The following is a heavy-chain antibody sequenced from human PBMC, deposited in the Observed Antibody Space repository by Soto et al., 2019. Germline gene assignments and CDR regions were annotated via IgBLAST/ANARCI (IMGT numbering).Heavy chain of an antibody. D-gene: IGHD3-10*01. J-gene: IGHJ4*02. CDR1: GFTFNNYA. Sequence: EVQLLESGGGLVQPGGSLRPSCPAFGFTFNNYAMTWVRQAPGKGLEWVSAISGGGDTTSYADSVKGRFTVSRDGSKNTLYLQMSSLRAEDTALYYCAKGRGGSGSLTPRVDFWGQGTLVTVSS. CDR3: AKGRGGSGSLTPRVDF. V-gene: IGHV3-23*01. CDR2: ISGGGDTT.